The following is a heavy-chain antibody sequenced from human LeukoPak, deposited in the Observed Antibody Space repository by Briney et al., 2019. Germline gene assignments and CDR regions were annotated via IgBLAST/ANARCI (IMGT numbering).Heavy chain of an antibody. CDR3: ASGERGYSYGPLDY. J-gene: IGHJ4*02. V-gene: IGHV4-59*08. Sequence: SETLSLTCTVSGGSIRSYYWSWIRQPPGKGLEWIGYIFYAGSTTYNPSLKSRVTISIDTSKNQFSLKLNSVTAADTAVYYCASGERGYSYGPLDYWGQGILVAVSS. CDR1: GGSIRSYY. CDR2: IFYAGST. D-gene: IGHD5-18*01.